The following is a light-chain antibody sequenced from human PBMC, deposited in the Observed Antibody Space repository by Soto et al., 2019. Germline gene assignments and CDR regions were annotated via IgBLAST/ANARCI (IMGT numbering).Light chain of an antibody. Sequence: EIVMTQSPATLSVSPGERATLSGRASQSVSSNLAWYQQKPGQAPRLLLYGASTSATGIPARFSGSGSATEFTLTISSLHSEDFAVYYCQQYNNWPRTFGQGTKVEIK. CDR3: QQYNNWPRT. V-gene: IGKV3-15*01. J-gene: IGKJ1*01. CDR2: GAS. CDR1: QSVSSN.